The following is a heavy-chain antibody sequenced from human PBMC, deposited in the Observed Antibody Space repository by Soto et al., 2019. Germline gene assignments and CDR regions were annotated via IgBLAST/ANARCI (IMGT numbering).Heavy chain of an antibody. CDR3: ARTAPMDAGDKYYYDF. J-gene: IGHJ4*02. Sequence: SVKVSCKASGGTFSSYAISWVRQAPGQGLEWMGGIIPIFGTANYAQKFQGRVTITADESTNTVYMDLRSLTSEDTAIYYCARTAPMDAGDKYYYDFWGQGALVTVSS. D-gene: IGHD3-16*01. CDR1: GGTFSSYA. V-gene: IGHV1-69*13. CDR2: IIPIFGTA.